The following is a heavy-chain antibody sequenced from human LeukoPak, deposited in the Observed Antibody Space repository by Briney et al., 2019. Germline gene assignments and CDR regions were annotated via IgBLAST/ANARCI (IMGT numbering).Heavy chain of an antibody. V-gene: IGHV3-33*01. CDR2: IAYDGSRA. J-gene: IGHJ4*02. CDR3: TRYNNDHFDY. Sequence: GGSLRLSCAGSGFTFGGYGMHWFRHTPGKGLEWVAVIAYDGSRAFYADSVKGRFTISRDNSKNTMYVQMDDLRAEDTAVYYCTRYNNDHFDYWGQGTLVTVSS. CDR1: GFTFGGYG. D-gene: IGHD1-14*01.